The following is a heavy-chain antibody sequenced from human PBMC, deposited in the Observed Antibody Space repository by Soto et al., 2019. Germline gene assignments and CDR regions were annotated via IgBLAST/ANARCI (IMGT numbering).Heavy chain of an antibody. CDR1: GFTFSSYA. CDR3: ASGRGYDILTGYYPYFDY. CDR2: ISWNSDSI. Sequence: GGSLRLSCAASGFTFSSYAMHWVRQAPGKGLEWVSGISWNSDSIGYADSVKGRFTISRDNAKKSLYLQMNSLRAEDTALYYCASGRGYDILTGYYPYFDYWGQGTLVTVSS. V-gene: IGHV3-9*01. J-gene: IGHJ4*02. D-gene: IGHD3-9*01.